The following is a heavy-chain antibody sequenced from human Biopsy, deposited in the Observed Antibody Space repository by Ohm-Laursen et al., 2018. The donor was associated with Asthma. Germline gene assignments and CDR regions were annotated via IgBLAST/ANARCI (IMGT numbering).Heavy chain of an antibody. V-gene: IGHV4-39*01. J-gene: IGHJ4*02. D-gene: IGHD2-2*01. CDR1: SGSGGYMRSGNYY. CDR3: ARHDHRWDTYADF. Sequence: SQTLSLTCSLSSGSGGYMRSGNYYWGWIRQPPGKGLEWIGSIYYSGTTYYNPSLESRVTVSADTTKNQFSQKLTFVTAADTAVYYCARHDHRWDTYADFWGQGTLVTVSS. CDR2: IYYSGTT.